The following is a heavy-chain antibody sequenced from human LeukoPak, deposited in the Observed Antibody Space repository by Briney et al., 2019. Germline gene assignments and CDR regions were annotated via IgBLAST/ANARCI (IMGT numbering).Heavy chain of an antibody. V-gene: IGHV1-69*05. D-gene: IGHD6-6*01. CDR1: GGAFSSYA. CDR2: IIPIFGTA. CDR3: ARAGGREYSSSRTLGY. J-gene: IGHJ4*02. Sequence: TSVKVSCKASGGAFSSYAISWVRQAPGQGLEWMGGIIPIFGTANYAQKFQGRVTITTDESTSTADMELSSLRSEDTAVYYSARAGGREYSSSRTLGYWGQGTLVTVSS.